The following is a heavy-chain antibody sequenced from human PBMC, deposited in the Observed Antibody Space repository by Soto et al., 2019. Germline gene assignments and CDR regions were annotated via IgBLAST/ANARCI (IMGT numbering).Heavy chain of an antibody. CDR1: GFIVSSSF. CDR3: TRDPATPLGYGMDV. V-gene: IGHV3-53*01. Sequence: PGGSLRLSCAASGFIVSSSFMSWVRQAPGKGLEWVSVIYTNGSTYYVDSVKGRFTISRDDYTNTVYLQMNSLRAEDTAVYYCTRDPATPLGYGMDVWGQGTPVTVSS. D-gene: IGHD5-12*01. J-gene: IGHJ6*02. CDR2: IYTNGST.